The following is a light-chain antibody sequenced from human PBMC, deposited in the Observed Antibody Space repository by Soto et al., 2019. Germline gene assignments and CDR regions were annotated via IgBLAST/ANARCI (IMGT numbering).Light chain of an antibody. J-gene: IGKJ5*01. V-gene: IGKV2-28*01. CDR1: QSLLDSNGYNY. CDR3: MQDLRTPFT. CDR2: MGS. Sequence: DTVMTQSPFSLPVTPGEPASISCRSSQSLLDSNGYNYLDWYLQMPGQSPKLLIYMGSNRASGVPDRFSGSGSGSDFTLKISSVEAEDVGVYYCMQDLRTPFTFGQGTGLEIK.